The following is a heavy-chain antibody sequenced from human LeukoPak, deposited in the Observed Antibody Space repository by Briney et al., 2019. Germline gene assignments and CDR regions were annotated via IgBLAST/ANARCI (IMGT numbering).Heavy chain of an antibody. D-gene: IGHD3-3*01. CDR3: TGDWRHGAMDV. Sequence: GGSLRLSCVASGFTLSDYWMLWVRQVPGKGLVWVSRSKGDGTSTAYADSVKGRFTISRDNAKNTLYLQMDSLRVEDTALYYCTGDWRHGAMDVWGQGTTVTVSS. CDR1: GFTLSDYW. CDR2: SKGDGTST. J-gene: IGHJ6*02. V-gene: IGHV3-74*01.